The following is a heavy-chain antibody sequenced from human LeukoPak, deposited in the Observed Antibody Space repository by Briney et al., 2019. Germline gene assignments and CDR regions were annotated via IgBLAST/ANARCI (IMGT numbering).Heavy chain of an antibody. V-gene: IGHV3-66*01. D-gene: IGHD3-10*01. CDR3: ARDGRGVTPFRRFDP. CDR1: GFTVSSNY. CDR2: IYSGGST. J-gene: IGHJ5*02. Sequence: GGSLRLSCAASGFTVSSNYMSWVRQAPGKGLEWVSVIYSGGSTYYADSVKGRFTISRDNSKNTLYLQMNSLRAEDTAVYYCARDGRGVTPFRRFDPWGQGTLVTVSS.